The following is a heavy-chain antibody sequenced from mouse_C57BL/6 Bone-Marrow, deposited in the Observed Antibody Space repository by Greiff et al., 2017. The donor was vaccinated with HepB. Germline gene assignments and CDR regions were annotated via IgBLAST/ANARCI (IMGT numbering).Heavy chain of an antibody. CDR3: AREGHYYGSSSWFAY. Sequence: QVQLQQSGAELARPGASVKLSCKASGYTFTSYGISWVKQRTGQGLEWIGEIYPRSGNTYYNEKFKGKATLTADKSSSTAYMELRSLTSEDSAVYFCAREGHYYGSSSWFAYWGQGTLVTVSA. CDR1: GYTFTSYG. J-gene: IGHJ3*01. D-gene: IGHD1-1*01. CDR2: IYPRSGNT. V-gene: IGHV1-81*01.